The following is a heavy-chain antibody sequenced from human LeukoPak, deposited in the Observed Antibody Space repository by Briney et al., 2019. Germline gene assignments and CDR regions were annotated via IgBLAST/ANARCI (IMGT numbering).Heavy chain of an antibody. CDR2: IIPILGIA. J-gene: IGHJ5*02. CDR1: GGTFSSYA. CDR3: ARPRPCSGGSCYDNWFDP. Sequence: GASVKVSCKASGGTFSSYAISWVRQAPGQGLEWMGRIIPILGIANYAQKFQGRVTITADKSTSTAYMELSSLRSEDTAVYYCARPRPCSGGSCYDNWFDPWGQGTLVTVSS. V-gene: IGHV1-69*04. D-gene: IGHD2-15*01.